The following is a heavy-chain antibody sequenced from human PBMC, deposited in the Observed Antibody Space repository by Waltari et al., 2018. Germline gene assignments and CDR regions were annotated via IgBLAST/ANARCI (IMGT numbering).Heavy chain of an antibody. D-gene: IGHD5-12*01. Sequence: QLQLQESGPGLVKPSETLSLTCTVSGGPIRSSSYYWGWIRQPPGKGLEWIGSIYYSGSTYYNPSLKSRVTISVDTSKNQFSLKLSSVTAADTAVYYCASGRASGYDTDAFDIWGQGTMVTVSS. V-gene: IGHV4-39*07. CDR1: GGPIRSSSYY. CDR3: ASGRASGYDTDAFDI. CDR2: IYYSGST. J-gene: IGHJ3*02.